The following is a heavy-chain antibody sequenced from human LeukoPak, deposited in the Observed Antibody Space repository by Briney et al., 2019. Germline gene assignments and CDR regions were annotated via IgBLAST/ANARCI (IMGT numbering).Heavy chain of an antibody. V-gene: IGHV4-59*08. D-gene: IGHD6-6*01. J-gene: IGHJ5*02. CDR2: IYYSGST. CDR3: ARNSFSTSSGDWFDP. Sequence: PSETLSLTCTVSGGSISSYYWSWIRQPPGKGLEWIGYIYYSGSTNYNPSLKSRVTISVDTSKNQSSLRLTSVTAADTAVYYCARNSFSTSSGDWFDPWGQGTLITVSS. CDR1: GGSISSYY.